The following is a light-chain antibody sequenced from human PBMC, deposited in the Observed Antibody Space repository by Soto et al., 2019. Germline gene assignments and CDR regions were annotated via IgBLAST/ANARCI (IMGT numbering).Light chain of an antibody. CDR1: QTINNN. V-gene: IGKV3-15*01. J-gene: IGKJ5*01. CDR3: QQYNNWPPIT. Sequence: ETVMTQSPATLSVSPGEGATLSCRASQTINNNLAWYQQKPGQAPRLLIYGASTRATGIPARFSGSGSGTEFALTISSLQSEDFAVYYCQQYNNWPPITFGQGTRLEIK. CDR2: GAS.